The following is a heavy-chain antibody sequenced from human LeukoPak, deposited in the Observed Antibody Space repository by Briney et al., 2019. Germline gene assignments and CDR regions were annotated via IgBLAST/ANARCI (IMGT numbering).Heavy chain of an antibody. CDR3: AELGITMIGGV. V-gene: IGHV3-23*01. Sequence: GGSLRLSCAASGFTFSSYGMSWVRKAPGKGLEWVSAISGSGGSTYYADSVKGRFTISRDNSKNTLYLQMNSLRAEDTAVYYCAELGITMIGGVWGKGTTVTISS. CDR2: ISGSGGST. D-gene: IGHD3-10*02. CDR1: GFTFSSYG. J-gene: IGHJ6*04.